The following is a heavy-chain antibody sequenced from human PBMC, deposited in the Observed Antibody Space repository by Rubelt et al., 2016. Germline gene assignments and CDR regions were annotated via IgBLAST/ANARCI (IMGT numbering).Heavy chain of an antibody. CDR2: ISYDGSNQ. V-gene: IGHV3-30*18. CDR1: GFIFSKYW. J-gene: IGHJ4*02. CDR3: AKSGCGGTSCYVNS. Sequence: GLVQPGGSLRICCAGSGFIFSKYWMSWVRQAPGKGLEWVAVISYDGSNQYYADPVKGRFTISRDNAKNTLLLEMNSLSVEDTALYYCAKSGCGGTSCYVNSWGQGTLVTVSS. D-gene: IGHD2-2*01.